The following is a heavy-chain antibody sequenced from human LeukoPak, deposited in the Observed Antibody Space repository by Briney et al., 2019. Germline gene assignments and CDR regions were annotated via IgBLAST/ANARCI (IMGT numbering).Heavy chain of an antibody. CDR1: TXSXXA. V-gene: IGHV1-69*01. Sequence: TXSXXAIXWVRQAPGQGLEWMGXIIPIFGTANYAQKLQGRVTITADESTSTAYMELSSLRSEDTAVYYCARSRGDYSVYYYGMDVWGQGTTVTVSS. D-gene: IGHD4-11*01. CDR3: ARSRGDYSVYYYGMDV. CDR2: IIPIFGTA. J-gene: IGHJ6*02.